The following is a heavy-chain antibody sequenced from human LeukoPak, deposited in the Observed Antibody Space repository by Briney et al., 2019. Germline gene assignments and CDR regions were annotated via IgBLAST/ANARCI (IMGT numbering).Heavy chain of an antibody. CDR2: IYYSGRT. V-gene: IGHV4-59*01. Sequence: WETLSLTCTVSGGSISSYYWSWFRKPPGKGLEWIGYIYYSGRTNYNPSLKSRVTISVDTSKNQFSLNLSSGTAADTAVYSCARVRMATIRGYYFDYWGQGTLVTVSS. CDR1: GGSISSYY. J-gene: IGHJ4*02. CDR3: ARVRMATIRGYYFDY. D-gene: IGHD5-24*01.